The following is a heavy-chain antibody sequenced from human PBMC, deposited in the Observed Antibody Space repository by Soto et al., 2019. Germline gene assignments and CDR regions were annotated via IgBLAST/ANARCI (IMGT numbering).Heavy chain of an antibody. Sequence: QVQLVQSGDEVKKPGASVKVSCKASGYIFVNYGIAWVRQAPRQGLEWMGWISPYTGNTHSASKVQGRLTMTTDTPTSTASMDLGSLTSDDTAVYYCVMVDNYVTPTPQDVWGQGTTVTVSS. D-gene: IGHD3-16*01. J-gene: IGHJ6*02. CDR3: VMVDNYVTPTPQDV. CDR1: GYIFVNYG. CDR2: ISPYTGNT. V-gene: IGHV1-18*01.